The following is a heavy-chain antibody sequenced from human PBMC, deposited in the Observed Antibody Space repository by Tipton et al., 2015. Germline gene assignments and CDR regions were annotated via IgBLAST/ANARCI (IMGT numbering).Heavy chain of an antibody. CDR2: TYYRSNWNN. CDR1: GDSVSSNTAA. V-gene: IGHV6-1*01. Sequence: PGLVKPSQTLSLTCAISGDSVSSNTAAWHWIRQSQSRGLEWLGRTYYRSNWNNDYAVSVKSRITITPDTSKNQFSLQLNSVTPEDTATYYCARGPDGVAFDIWGQGTMFTVSS. CDR3: ARGPDGVAFDI. J-gene: IGHJ3*02. D-gene: IGHD3-10*01.